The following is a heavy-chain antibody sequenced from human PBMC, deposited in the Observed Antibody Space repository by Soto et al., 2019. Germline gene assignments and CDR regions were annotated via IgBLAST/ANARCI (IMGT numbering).Heavy chain of an antibody. J-gene: IGHJ4*02. CDR3: ARGLDTTVAHSHN. CDR1: VGTFSSFA. Sequence: QVQLVQSGAEVQKPGSSVKVSCKASVGTFSSFAISWVRQAPGQGLEWMGDIIPLFGTTNYAQTFQGRVTITADESTTTAYMELRSLRSNDTAVYYCARGLDTTVAHSHNWGQGTVVTVSS. D-gene: IGHD1-1*01. CDR2: IIPLFGTT. V-gene: IGHV1-69*01.